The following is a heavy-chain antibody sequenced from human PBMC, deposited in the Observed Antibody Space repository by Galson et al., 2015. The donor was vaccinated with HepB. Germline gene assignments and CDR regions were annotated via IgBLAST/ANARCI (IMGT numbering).Heavy chain of an antibody. D-gene: IGHD6-19*01. V-gene: IGHV3-33*01. Sequence: SLRLSCAASGFTFSSYGMHWVRQAPGKGLEWVAVIWYDGSNKYYADSVKGRFTISRDNSKNTVYLQMNSLRAEDTSVYYCATSPHSGWYDVWGQGALVTVSS. CDR2: IWYDGSNK. CDR1: GFTFSSYG. CDR3: ATSPHSGWYDV. J-gene: IGHJ4*02.